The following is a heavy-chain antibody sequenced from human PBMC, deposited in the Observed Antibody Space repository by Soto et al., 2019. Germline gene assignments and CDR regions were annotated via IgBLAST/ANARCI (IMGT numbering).Heavy chain of an antibody. Sequence: EVHVVESGGGLVQPGGSLRLSCAASGFTFTNYWMHWVRQVPGEGLVWVSRIDNHGDGTSYAGFVKGRFTISRDHATHTLYLQITSLRVEDTAICYGGTVFEKWGQGTMVTVSS. CDR1: GFTFTNYW. V-gene: IGHV3-74*01. CDR3: GTVFEK. J-gene: IGHJ3*02. CDR2: IDNHGDGT.